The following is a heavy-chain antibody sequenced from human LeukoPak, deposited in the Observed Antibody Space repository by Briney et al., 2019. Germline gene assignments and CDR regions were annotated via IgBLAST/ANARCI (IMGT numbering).Heavy chain of an antibody. CDR3: ARENHSLSRYGSGRSNWFDP. Sequence: PSETLSLTCTVPGGPISSYYWSWIRQPAGKGLEWIGRIYTSGSTYYNPSLKSRVTMSVDTSKNQFSLKLSSVTAADTAVYYCARENHSLSRYGSGRSNWFDPWGQGTLVTVSS. D-gene: IGHD3-10*01. CDR2: IYTSGST. V-gene: IGHV4-4*07. J-gene: IGHJ5*02. CDR1: GGPISSYY.